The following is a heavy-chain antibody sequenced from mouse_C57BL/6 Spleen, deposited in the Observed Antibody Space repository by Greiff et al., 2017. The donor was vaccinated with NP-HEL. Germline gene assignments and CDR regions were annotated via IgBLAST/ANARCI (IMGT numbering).Heavy chain of an antibody. CDR1: GFNIKDDY. CDR2: IDPENGDT. J-gene: IGHJ4*01. CDR3: SSRCYGMDY. V-gene: IGHV14-4*01. Sequence: VQLQQSGAELVRPGASVKLSCTASGFNIKDDYMHWVKQRPEQGLEWIGWIDPENGDTEYASNFQGKATITADPSSNTAYLQHSSLTSEDTAVYYCSSRCYGMDYWGQGTSVTVSS. D-gene: IGHD1-1*01.